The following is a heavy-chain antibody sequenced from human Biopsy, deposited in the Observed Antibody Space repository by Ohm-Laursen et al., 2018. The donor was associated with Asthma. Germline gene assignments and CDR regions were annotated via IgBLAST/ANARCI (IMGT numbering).Heavy chain of an antibody. V-gene: IGHV3-30*03. CDR1: GFTFTSYG. J-gene: IGHJ6*02. CDR3: ARGAYYDFWSGYSRPIPGYYGMDV. Sequence: SLRLSCASSGFTFTSYGMHWVRQAPGKGLEWVAVISYDGRNKYYGDSVKGRFTISRDNSKNTVYLQMISLRVEDTSVYYCARGAYYDFWSGYSRPIPGYYGMDVWGHGTTVTVSS. CDR2: ISYDGRNK. D-gene: IGHD3-3*01.